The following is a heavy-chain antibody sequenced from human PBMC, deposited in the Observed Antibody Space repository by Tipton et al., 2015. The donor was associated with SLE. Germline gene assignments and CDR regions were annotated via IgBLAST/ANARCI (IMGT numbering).Heavy chain of an antibody. CDR2: IYTSGAT. CDR3: ARVWLNNAFDI. CDR1: GVSISSSY. J-gene: IGHJ3*02. D-gene: IGHD2/OR15-2a*01. V-gene: IGHV4-4*07. Sequence: GLVKPSETLSLTCNVSGVSISSSYWSWIRQPAGKGLEWLGRIYTSGATDDNPSLKSRVTMSVDMSKNQIFLKMTSVTAADSAVYFCARVWLNNAFDIWGQGTRVTVSS.